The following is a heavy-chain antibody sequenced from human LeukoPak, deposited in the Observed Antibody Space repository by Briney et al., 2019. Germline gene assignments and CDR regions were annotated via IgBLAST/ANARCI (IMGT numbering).Heavy chain of an antibody. CDR2: IYYSGST. V-gene: IGHV4-59*01. J-gene: IGHJ4*02. Sequence: KPSETLSLTCTVSGGSISSYYWSWIRQPPGKGLEWIGYIYYSGSTNYNPSLKSRVTISVDTSKNQFSLNLSSVTAADTAVYYCAGTYDSSVYPDSGVDYWGQGTLVTVSS. CDR3: AGTYDSSVYPDSGVDY. CDR1: GGSISSYY. D-gene: IGHD3-22*01.